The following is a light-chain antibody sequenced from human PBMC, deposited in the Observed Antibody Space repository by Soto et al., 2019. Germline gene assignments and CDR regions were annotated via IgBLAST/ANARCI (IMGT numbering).Light chain of an antibody. J-gene: IGKJ5*01. Sequence: IVMTQSPATLSVSPGERATLSCRASQSISSYLAWYKQKPGQAPRLLIYDASTRATGISARFSGSGSGTEFTLTISSLQSEDFAVYYCQQYTNWPMTFGQGTRLEIK. V-gene: IGKV3-15*01. CDR3: QQYTNWPMT. CDR2: DAS. CDR1: QSISSY.